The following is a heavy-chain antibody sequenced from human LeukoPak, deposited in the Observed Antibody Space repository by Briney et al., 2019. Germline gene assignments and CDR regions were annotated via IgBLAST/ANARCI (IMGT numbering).Heavy chain of an antibody. CDR1: GYTFTSYY. Sequence: ASVKGSCKASGYTFTSYYMHWVRQAPGHGLEWIGMINPSGGSTNYAQKFQGRVTMTRDTSTSAVYMELSSLRSEDTAVYYCAETHGVPWGQGTLVTVSS. CDR3: AETHGVP. CDR2: INPSGGST. J-gene: IGHJ4*02. D-gene: IGHD2-8*01. V-gene: IGHV1-46*01.